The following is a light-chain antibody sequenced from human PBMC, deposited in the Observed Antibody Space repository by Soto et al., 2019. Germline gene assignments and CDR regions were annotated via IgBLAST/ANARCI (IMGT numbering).Light chain of an antibody. CDR1: QSVGSRY. CDR2: GAS. Sequence: EIVMTQSPATLSVSPGERATLSCRASQSVGSRYLAWYQQKPGQAPRLLIFGASTRATGIPARFSGSGSGTEFTLTISSLQSEDFAVYYCHQYDDWPYTFGQGTKLEIK. V-gene: IGKV3-15*01. CDR3: HQYDDWPYT. J-gene: IGKJ2*01.